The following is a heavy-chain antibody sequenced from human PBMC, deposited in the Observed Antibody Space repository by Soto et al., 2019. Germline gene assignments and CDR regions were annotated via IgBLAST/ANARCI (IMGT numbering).Heavy chain of an antibody. CDR3: ARGPMTTVTTWGDWYFDL. J-gene: IGHJ2*01. CDR2: IWYDGTNK. CDR1: GFTFSSYG. V-gene: IGHV3-33*01. Sequence: QVQLVESGGGVVQPGRSLRLSCATSGFTFSSYGMHWVRQGPGKGLEWVAVIWYDGTNKYYADSVNGRFTISRDDSKKTRXLQMNSLRAEDTAVYYCARGPMTTVTTWGDWYFDLWGRGTLVTVSS. D-gene: IGHD4-17*01.